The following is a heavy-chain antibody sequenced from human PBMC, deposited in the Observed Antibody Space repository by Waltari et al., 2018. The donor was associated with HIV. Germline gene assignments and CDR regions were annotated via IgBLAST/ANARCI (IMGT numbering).Heavy chain of an antibody. CDR3: ARRLVGADAFEI. CDR1: GYSFTRYW. V-gene: IGHV5-51*03. D-gene: IGHD1-26*01. Sequence: EVQLVQSGAEVKKPGQSLKISCKGSGYSFTRYWIGWVRQAPGPGLEWMGDIYPADSDTTYNPSFRGQVTISVDTSISTAYVQWRSLKASDTAVYFCARRLVGADAFEIWGQGTEVIVSS. J-gene: IGHJ3*02. CDR2: IYPADSDT.